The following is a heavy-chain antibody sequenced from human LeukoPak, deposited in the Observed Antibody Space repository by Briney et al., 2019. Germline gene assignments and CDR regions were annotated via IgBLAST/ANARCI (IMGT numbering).Heavy chain of an antibody. CDR3: ARAPNYGDYGGQ. V-gene: IGHV3-53*01. CDR1: GFTVSNNY. CDR2: IYGGGTT. D-gene: IGHD4-17*01. Sequence: GGSLRLSCAASGFTVSNNYMSWVRQAPGKGLEWVSLIYGGGTTYYADSVKGRFTISSDSSKNTLYLQMNSLRAEDTAVYYCARAPNYGDYGGQWGQGTLVTVSS. J-gene: IGHJ4*02.